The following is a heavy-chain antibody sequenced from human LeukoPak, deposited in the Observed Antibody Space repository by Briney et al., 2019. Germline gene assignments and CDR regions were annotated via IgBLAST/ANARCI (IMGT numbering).Heavy chain of an antibody. D-gene: IGHD3-22*01. Sequence: PGGSLRLSCAASGFTFSDYAMSWVRQAPGKGLEWVSAISDSGGITYYADSVKGRFTISRDNSKNTLYLQMNSLRVEDTAVYYCAKGSERIAMIVVLIWGQGTLVTVSS. CDR2: ISDSGGIT. V-gene: IGHV3-23*01. J-gene: IGHJ4*02. CDR1: GFTFSDYA. CDR3: AKGSERIAMIVVLI.